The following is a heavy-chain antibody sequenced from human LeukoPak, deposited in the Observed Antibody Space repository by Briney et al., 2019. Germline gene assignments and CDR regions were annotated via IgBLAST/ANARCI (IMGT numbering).Heavy chain of an antibody. D-gene: IGHD6-19*01. Sequence: GASVKVSCRASGYTFTSHDINWVRQATGQGLEWMGWMNPSSVTTGSAQKFQGRVTMTWNTPISTAYMELSGLRSEDTAVYYCARVAVAGTGDWFDPWGQGTLVTVSS. J-gene: IGHJ5*02. V-gene: IGHV1-8*01. CDR1: GYTFTSHD. CDR2: MNPSSVTT. CDR3: ARVAVAGTGDWFDP.